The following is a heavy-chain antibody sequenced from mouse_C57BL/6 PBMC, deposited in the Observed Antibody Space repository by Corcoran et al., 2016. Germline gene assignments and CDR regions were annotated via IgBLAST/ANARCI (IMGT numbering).Heavy chain of an antibody. CDR3: AKAQATSYYFDY. CDR2: INTYSGVP. CDR1: GYTFTTYG. V-gene: IGHV9-3*01. D-gene: IGHD3-2*02. Sequence: QIQLVQSGPELKKPGETVKISCKASGYTFTTYGMSWVKQAPGKGLKWMGWINTYSGVPTYADDFKGRFAFSLETSASTAYLQINNLKNEDTATYFCAKAQATSYYFDYWGQGTTLTVSS. J-gene: IGHJ2*01.